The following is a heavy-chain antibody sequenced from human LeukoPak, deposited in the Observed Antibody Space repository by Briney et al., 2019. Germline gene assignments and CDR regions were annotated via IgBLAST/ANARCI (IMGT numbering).Heavy chain of an antibody. CDR1: GGSISNYY. CDR3: ARNVRSEGPPFYHYYMDV. Sequence: PSETLSLTCTVSGGSISNYYWTWIRQSPGKGLEWIGYIYDSGSASYNPSLKSRVTISLDTSKSQFPLKLSSVTAADTALYYCARNVRSEGPPFYHYYMDVWGKGTTVTISS. CDR2: IYDSGSA. J-gene: IGHJ6*03. V-gene: IGHV4-59*01.